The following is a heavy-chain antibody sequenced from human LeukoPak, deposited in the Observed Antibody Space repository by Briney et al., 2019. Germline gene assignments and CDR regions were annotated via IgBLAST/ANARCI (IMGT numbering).Heavy chain of an antibody. Sequence: GGSLRLSCAASGFTFSSYGMHWVRQAPGKGLEWVAVISYDGSNKYYADSVKGRFTISRDNSKNTLYLQMNSLRAEDTAVYYCATPPTLVNFDYWGQGTLVTVSS. V-gene: IGHV3-30*03. CDR1: GFTFSSYG. J-gene: IGHJ4*02. D-gene: IGHD4-23*01. CDR3: ATPPTLVNFDY. CDR2: ISYDGSNK.